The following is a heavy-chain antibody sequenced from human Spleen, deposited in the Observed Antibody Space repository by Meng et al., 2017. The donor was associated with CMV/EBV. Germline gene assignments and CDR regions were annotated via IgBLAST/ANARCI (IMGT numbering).Heavy chain of an antibody. J-gene: IGHJ6*02. V-gene: IGHV1-18*01. CDR3: ARDLVRGVRGVITNYYYYGMDV. D-gene: IGHD3-10*01. Sequence: ASVKVSCKASGYTFTSYGISWVRQAPGQGLEWMGWISAYNGNTNYAQKLQGRVTMTTDTSTSTAYMELRSLSSDDTAEYYCARDLVRGVRGVITNYYYYGMDVWGQGTTVTVSS. CDR1: GYTFTSYG. CDR2: ISAYNGNT.